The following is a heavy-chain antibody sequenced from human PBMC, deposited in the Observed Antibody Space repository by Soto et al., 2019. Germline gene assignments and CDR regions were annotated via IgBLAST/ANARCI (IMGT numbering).Heavy chain of an antibody. J-gene: IGHJ4*02. V-gene: IGHV3-33*01. CDR2: IWYDGSNK. Sequence: GGSLRLSCAASGFTFSSYGMHWVRQAPGKGLEWVAVIWYDGSNKYYADSVKGRFTISRDNSKNTLYLQMNSLRAEDTAVYYCARSLTAMVTLVDYWGQGSLVTVSS. CDR1: GFTFSSYG. D-gene: IGHD5-18*01. CDR3: ARSLTAMVTLVDY.